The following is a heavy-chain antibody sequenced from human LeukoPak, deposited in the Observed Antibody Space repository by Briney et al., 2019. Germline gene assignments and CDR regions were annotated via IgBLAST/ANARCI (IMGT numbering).Heavy chain of an antibody. CDR2: IYYSGST. CDR3: ARDPPTTVTTHYYYGMDV. D-gene: IGHD4-17*01. Sequence: PSETLSLTCTVSGGSISSYYWSWIRQPPGKGLEWIGYIYYSGSTNYNPSLKSRVTISVDTSKNQFSLKLSSVTAADTAVYYCARDPPTTVTTHYYYGMDVWGQGTTVTVSS. J-gene: IGHJ6*02. CDR1: GGSISSYY. V-gene: IGHV4-59*12.